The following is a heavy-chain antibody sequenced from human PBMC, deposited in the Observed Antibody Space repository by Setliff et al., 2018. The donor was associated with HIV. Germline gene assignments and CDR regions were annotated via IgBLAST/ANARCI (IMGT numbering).Heavy chain of an antibody. D-gene: IGHD3-22*01. V-gene: IGHV1-18*01. CDR2: ISAYNGNT. CDR1: GYIFTSYG. CDR3: ARDPSSGIYYDSSGQYFQN. J-gene: IGHJ1*01. Sequence: ASVKVSCKASGYIFTSYGVSWVRQAPGQGLEWMGWISAYNGNTNYAQKFQGRVSMTIDASTSTAYMGLRSLRPDDTAVYFCARDPSSGIYYDSSGQYFQNWGQGTLVTVSS.